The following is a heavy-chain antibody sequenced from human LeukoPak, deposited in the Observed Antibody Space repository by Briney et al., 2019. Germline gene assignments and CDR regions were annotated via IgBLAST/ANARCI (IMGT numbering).Heavy chain of an antibody. Sequence: SVKVSCKASGGTFSSYAISWVRQAPGQGLEWMGGIIPIFGTANYAQKFQGRATITTDESTSTAYMELSSLRSEDTAVYYCARGAWIQLKEEGFDYWGQGTLVTVSS. D-gene: IGHD5-18*01. J-gene: IGHJ4*02. V-gene: IGHV1-69*05. CDR2: IIPIFGTA. CDR3: ARGAWIQLKEEGFDY. CDR1: GGTFSSYA.